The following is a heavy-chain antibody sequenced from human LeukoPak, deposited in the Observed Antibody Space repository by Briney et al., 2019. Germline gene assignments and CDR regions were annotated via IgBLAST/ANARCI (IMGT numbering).Heavy chain of an antibody. CDR3: ARAPNYDILTGPSFDY. D-gene: IGHD3-9*01. CDR1: GYTFTDDY. J-gene: IGHJ4*02. Sequence: ASVKVSCKASGYTFTDDYIHWVRQAPGQGLEWMAWINPNSGGTNYAQKFQGRVTMTRDTSISTAYMELSRLRSDDTAVYYCARAPNYDILTGPSFDYWGQGTLVTVSS. V-gene: IGHV1-2*02. CDR2: INPNSGGT.